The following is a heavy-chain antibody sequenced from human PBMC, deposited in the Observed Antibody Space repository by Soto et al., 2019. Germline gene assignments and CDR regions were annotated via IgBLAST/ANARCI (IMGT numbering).Heavy chain of an antibody. CDR2: IFYSGHL. CDR1: GTSFGTYY. J-gene: IGHJ4*02. CDR3: EIGGGGYRFDY. D-gene: IGHD1-26*01. Sequence: QVRLQESGPGLVKPSETLSLTCAVSGTSFGTYYWSWIRQPPGKGLEWIGYIFYSGHLKYNPSLKLRRTFSVYPPKNQVTLVLTPVTAANRAVNYLEIGGGGYRFDYWGQGALVTVSS. V-gene: IGHV4-59*03.